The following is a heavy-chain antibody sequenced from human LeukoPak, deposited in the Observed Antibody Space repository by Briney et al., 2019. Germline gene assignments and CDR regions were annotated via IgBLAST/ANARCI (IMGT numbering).Heavy chain of an antibody. CDR1: GGSISSGDYY. V-gene: IGHV4-30-4*01. J-gene: IGHJ3*02. Sequence: PSQTLSLTCTVSGGSISSGDYYWSWIRQPPGKGLEWIGYIYYSGSTYYNPSLKSRVTISVDTSKNQFSLKLSSVTAADTAVYYCARVPYYYGSGSYYQGAFDIWGQGTMVTVSS. D-gene: IGHD3-10*01. CDR3: ARVPYYYGSGSYYQGAFDI. CDR2: IYYSGST.